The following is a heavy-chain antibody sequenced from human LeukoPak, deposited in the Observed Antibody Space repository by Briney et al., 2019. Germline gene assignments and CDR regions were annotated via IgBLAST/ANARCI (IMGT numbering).Heavy chain of an antibody. CDR2: INAGNGNT. Sequence: ASVKVSCKASGYTFTSYVMYWVRQAPGQRLEWMGWINAGNGNTKYSQEFQGRVTITRDTSASTAYMELSSLRSEDMAVYYCAAEGLRFLEFRTWGQGTLVTVSS. J-gene: IGHJ5*02. CDR1: GYTFTSYV. V-gene: IGHV1-3*03. CDR3: AAEGLRFLEFRT. D-gene: IGHD3-3*01.